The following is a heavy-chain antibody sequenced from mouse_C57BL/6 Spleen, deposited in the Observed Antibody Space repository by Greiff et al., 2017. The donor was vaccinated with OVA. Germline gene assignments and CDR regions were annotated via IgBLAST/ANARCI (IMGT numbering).Heavy chain of an antibody. V-gene: IGHV6-3*01. CDR2: IRLKSDNYAT. Sequence: EVKLEESGGGLVQPGGSMKLSCVASGFTFSNYWMNWVRQSPEKGLEWVAQIRLKSDNYATHYAESVKGRFTISRDDSKSSVYLQMNNLRAEDTGIYYCTGGTITTVDYFDYWGQGTTLTVSS. CDR1: GFTFSNYW. J-gene: IGHJ2*01. CDR3: TGGTITTVDYFDY. D-gene: IGHD1-1*01.